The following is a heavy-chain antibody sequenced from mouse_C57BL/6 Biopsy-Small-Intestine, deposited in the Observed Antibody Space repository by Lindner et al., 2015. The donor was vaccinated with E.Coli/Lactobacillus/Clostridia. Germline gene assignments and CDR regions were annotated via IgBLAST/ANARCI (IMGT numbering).Heavy chain of an antibody. V-gene: IGHV5-17*01. J-gene: IGHJ4*01. D-gene: IGHD4-1*01. CDR1: GFTFSDYG. Sequence: VQLQESGGGLVKPGGSLKLSCAASGFTFSDYGIHWVRQAPEKGLEWVASISSGSNAIYYADTVKGRFTISRDNAKNTLFLQMTSLRSEDTAMYYCARNSRNWDGDAMDYWGQGTSVTVSS. CDR3: ARNSRNWDGDAMDY. CDR2: ISSGSNAI.